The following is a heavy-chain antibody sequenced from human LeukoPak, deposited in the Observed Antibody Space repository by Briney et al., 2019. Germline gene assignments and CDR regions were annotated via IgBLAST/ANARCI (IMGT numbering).Heavy chain of an antibody. J-gene: IGHJ4*02. CDR1: GGSFSGYY. D-gene: IGHD5-18*01. CDR3: AIVDTAMDTFDY. V-gene: IGHV4-34*01. Sequence: SETLSLTCAVYGGSFSGYYWSWIRQPPGKGLEWIGEINHSGSTNYNPSLKSRVTISVDTSKNQFSLKLSSVTAADTAVYYCAIVDTAMDTFDYWGQGTLVTVSS. CDR2: INHSGST.